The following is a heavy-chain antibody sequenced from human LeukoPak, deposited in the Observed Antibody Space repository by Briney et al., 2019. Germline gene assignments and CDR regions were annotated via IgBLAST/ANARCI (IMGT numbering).Heavy chain of an antibody. J-gene: IGHJ3*02. CDR1: GGSISSYY. D-gene: IGHD3-22*01. Sequence: PSETLSLTCTVSGGSISSYYWSWIRQPPGKGLEWIGYIYYSGSTNYNPSLKSRVTISVDTSKNQFSLKLSSVTAADTAVYYCARVYYYDSSGYYTDGAFDIWGQGTMVTVSS. CDR3: ARVYYYDSSGYYTDGAFDI. CDR2: IYYSGST. V-gene: IGHV4-59*08.